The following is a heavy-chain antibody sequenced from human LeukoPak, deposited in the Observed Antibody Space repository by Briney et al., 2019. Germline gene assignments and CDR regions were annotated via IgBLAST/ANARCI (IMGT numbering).Heavy chain of an antibody. J-gene: IGHJ4*02. CDR2: IYSGGST. CDR1: GFTVRNNY. CDR3: ARETYGPIDY. D-gene: IGHD3-10*01. Sequence: GGSLRLSCAASGFTVRNNYMSWVRQAPGKGLEWVSLIYSGGSTYYADSVKGRFTISRDNSKNTLYLQMNSLRAEDTAVYFCARETYGPIDYWGQGTLVTVSS. V-gene: IGHV3-66*01.